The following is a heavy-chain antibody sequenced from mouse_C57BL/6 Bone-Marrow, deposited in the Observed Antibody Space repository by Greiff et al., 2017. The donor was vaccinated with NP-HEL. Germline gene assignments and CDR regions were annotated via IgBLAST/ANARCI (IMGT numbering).Heavy chain of an antibody. Sequence: EVHLVESGGDLVKPGGSLKLSCAASGFTFSSYGMSWVRQTPDKRLEWVATISSGGSYTYYPDSVKGRFTISRDNAKNTLYLQMSSLKSEDTAMYYCARQGWDAGWFAYWGQGTLVTVSA. CDR1: GFTFSSYG. J-gene: IGHJ3*01. CDR3: ARQGWDAGWFAY. D-gene: IGHD4-1*01. CDR2: ISSGGSYT. V-gene: IGHV5-6*01.